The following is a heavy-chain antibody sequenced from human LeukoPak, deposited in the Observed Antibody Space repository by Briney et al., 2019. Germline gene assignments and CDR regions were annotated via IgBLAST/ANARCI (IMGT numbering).Heavy chain of an antibody. V-gene: IGHV3-66*01. Sequence: GGSLRLSCAASGFSVTSNHMNWVRHAPGKGLEWVSIIYTGGTTHYADSLNDRFTISRDDSINTLYLQMNSLRAEDTAVYYCARDSSLYYFDYWGQGTLVTVSS. J-gene: IGHJ4*02. CDR1: GFSVTSNH. CDR3: ARDSSLYYFDY. CDR2: IYTGGTT. D-gene: IGHD6-6*01.